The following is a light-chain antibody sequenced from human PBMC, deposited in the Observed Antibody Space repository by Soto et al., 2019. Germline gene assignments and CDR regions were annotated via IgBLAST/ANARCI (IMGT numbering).Light chain of an antibody. J-gene: IGKJ2*01. Sequence: DIQVTQSPSSLSASVGDRVTITCRASQSISQYVNWYQQRPGRAPKSLIYGASSLQSGVPLRFSGSGSGTDFTLTISSLQPEDFATYYCQQTYSTPRTFGPGTKVEIK. V-gene: IGKV1-39*01. CDR1: QSISQY. CDR2: GAS. CDR3: QQTYSTPRT.